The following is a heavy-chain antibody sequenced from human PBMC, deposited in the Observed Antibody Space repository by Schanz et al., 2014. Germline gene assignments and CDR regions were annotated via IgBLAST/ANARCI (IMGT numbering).Heavy chain of an antibody. CDR3: ARGGYSSGWYDRDIAHFDY. V-gene: IGHV1-46*01. Sequence: QVQLVQSGAEVKKPGASVKVSCKASGYTFTSDSMHWVRQAPGQGLEWMGMINPSGGSTTYAQKFEGRVTMTRDTSTSTVYMELRSRRSDDTAVYYCARGGYSSGWYDRDIAHFDYWGQGTLVTVSS. J-gene: IGHJ4*02. D-gene: IGHD6-19*01. CDR2: INPSGGST. CDR1: GYTFTSDS.